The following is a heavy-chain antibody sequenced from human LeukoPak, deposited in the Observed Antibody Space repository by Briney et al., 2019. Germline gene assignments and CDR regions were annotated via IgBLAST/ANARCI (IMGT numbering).Heavy chain of an antibody. Sequence: PGGSLRLSCAASGFTFSSYSMNWVRQAPGKGLEWVSSISSSSSYIYYADSVKGRFTMSRDNAKNSLYLQMNSLRAEDTAVYYCARETYYYDSSGYYYPGGFDYWGQGTLVTVSS. D-gene: IGHD3-22*01. V-gene: IGHV3-21*01. J-gene: IGHJ4*02. CDR2: ISSSSSYI. CDR1: GFTFSSYS. CDR3: ARETYYYDSSGYYYPGGFDY.